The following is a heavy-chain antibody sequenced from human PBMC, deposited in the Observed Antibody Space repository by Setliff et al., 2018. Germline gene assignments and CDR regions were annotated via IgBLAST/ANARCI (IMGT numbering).Heavy chain of an antibody. CDR1: GYTFTDYY. CDR2: TNPNTGST. J-gene: IGHJ4*02. D-gene: IGHD6-13*01. Sequence: ASVKVSCQASGYTFTDYYIQWVRQAPGQGLEWMGWTNPNTGSTYYRQRFQGRVTMTRDTSISTAYMDVNRLKSDDTAVYYCARDLRAATATGEYYFDFWGQGTLVTVSS. V-gene: IGHV1-2*02. CDR3: ARDLRAATATGEYYFDF.